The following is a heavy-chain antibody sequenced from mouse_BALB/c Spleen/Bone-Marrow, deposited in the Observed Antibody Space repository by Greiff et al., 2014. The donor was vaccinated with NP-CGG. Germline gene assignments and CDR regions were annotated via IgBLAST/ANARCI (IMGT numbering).Heavy chain of an antibody. CDR2: IDPAYGNT. Sequence: EVNLVESGAELVKPGASVKLSCTASGFNIKDTYMHWVKQRPEQGLEWIGRIDPAYGNTKYDPKFQGKATITADTSSNTAYLQLSSLTSEDTAVYYCASYYYGSSLFAYWGQGTLVTVSA. CDR1: GFNIKDTY. CDR3: ASYYYGSSLFAY. J-gene: IGHJ3*01. D-gene: IGHD1-1*01. V-gene: IGHV14-3*02.